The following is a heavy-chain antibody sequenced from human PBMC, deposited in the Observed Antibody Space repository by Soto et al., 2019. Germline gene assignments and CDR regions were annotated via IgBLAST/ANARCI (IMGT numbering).Heavy chain of an antibody. D-gene: IGHD1-1*01. Sequence: KPSETLSLTCAVSGFSISSGYYWGWIRQPPGKGLEWIGSIYHSGSTYYNPSLKSRVTISVDTSKNELSLKLSSVTAADTAVYYCATSHGKTSYFHHWGQGTLVTVSS. V-gene: IGHV4-38-2*01. CDR3: ATSHGKTSYFHH. CDR2: IYHSGST. J-gene: IGHJ1*01. CDR1: GFSISSGYY.